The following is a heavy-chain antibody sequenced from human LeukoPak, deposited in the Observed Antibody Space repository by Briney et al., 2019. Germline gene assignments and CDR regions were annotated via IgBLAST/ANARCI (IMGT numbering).Heavy chain of an antibody. CDR3: ARETIYSDKVIDH. CDR1: GFTFSYYS. Sequence: PGGSLRLSCAASGFTFSYYSFIWVRQAPGKGLEWMAYISISNNSIYYADSGKGRFTISRDNAKNLLYLQMNSLRVEDTAVYYCARETIYSDKVIDHWGQGTPVTVSS. CDR2: ISISNNSI. D-gene: IGHD4-17*01. J-gene: IGHJ4*02. V-gene: IGHV3-48*01.